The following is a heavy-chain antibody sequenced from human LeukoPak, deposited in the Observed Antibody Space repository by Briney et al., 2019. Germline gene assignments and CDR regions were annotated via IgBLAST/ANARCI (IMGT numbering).Heavy chain of an antibody. CDR2: IYYTGST. V-gene: IGHV4-59*01. J-gene: IGHJ4*02. Sequence: TASETLSLTCIVSGGSISSYYWSWIRQPPGKGLEWIGYIYYTGSTNYNPSLKSRVTISLDTSNNQFSLRLSSVTAADTAVYYCARYDYDWSLDYWGQGTLVTVSS. CDR1: GGSISSYY. CDR3: ARYDYDWSLDY. D-gene: IGHD3-22*01.